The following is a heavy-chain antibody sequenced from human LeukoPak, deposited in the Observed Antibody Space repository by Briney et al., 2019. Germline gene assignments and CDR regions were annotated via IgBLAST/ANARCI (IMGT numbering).Heavy chain of an antibody. V-gene: IGHV4-59*12. D-gene: IGHD2-8*02. CDR3: ARGTFWWGDYFDY. CDR1: GGSISSYY. Sequence: SETLSLTCTVSGGSISSYYWSWIRQPPGKGLEWIGYIYYSGSTNYNPSLKSRVTISVDTSKNQFSLKLSSVTAADTAVYYCARGTFWWGDYFDYWGQGTLVTVSS. CDR2: IYYSGST. J-gene: IGHJ4*02.